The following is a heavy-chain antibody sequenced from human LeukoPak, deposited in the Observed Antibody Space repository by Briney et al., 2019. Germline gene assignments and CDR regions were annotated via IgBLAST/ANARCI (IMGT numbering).Heavy chain of an antibody. J-gene: IGHJ6*03. CDR1: GFTFSSYG. CDR2: IWYDGSNK. CDR3: ARMGHYYYYMDV. V-gene: IGHV3-33*01. Sequence: GGSLRLSCAASGFTFSSYGMHWVRQAPGKGLEWVAVIWYDGSNKYYADSVKGRFTISRDNSKNTLYLQMNSLRAEDTAVYYCARMGHYYYYMDVWGKGTTVTVSS.